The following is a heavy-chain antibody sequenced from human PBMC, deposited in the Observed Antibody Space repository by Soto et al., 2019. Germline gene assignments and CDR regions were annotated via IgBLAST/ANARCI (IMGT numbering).Heavy chain of an antibody. V-gene: IGHV1-46*01. J-gene: IGHJ4*02. CDR2: FLASGGNT. CDR1: GYSFFSYY. Sequence: ASVKVSCKASGYSFFSYYIHWVRQAPGQGLEWMGRFLASGGNTDYAQRFRGRISMTRDTSTTNTVSLELTSLTSDDTAVYYCARGGATIFGVIDSWVQGTRVTVSS. CDR3: ARGGATIFGVIDS. D-gene: IGHD3-3*02.